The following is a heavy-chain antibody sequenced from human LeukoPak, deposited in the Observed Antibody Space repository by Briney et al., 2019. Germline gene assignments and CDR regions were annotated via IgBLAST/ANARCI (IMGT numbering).Heavy chain of an antibody. Sequence: AGGSLRLSCAASGFSFSDFYMTWIRQAPGKGLEWVSYITSSNTSTPLYYADSVKGRFTISRDNAKNSLYLQMNSLRTEDTAVYYCAREIVVGETGSYFDYWGRGILVTVSS. V-gene: IGHV3-11*01. CDR1: GFSFSDFY. D-gene: IGHD3-22*01. CDR2: ITSSNTSTPL. CDR3: AREIVVGETGSYFDY. J-gene: IGHJ4*02.